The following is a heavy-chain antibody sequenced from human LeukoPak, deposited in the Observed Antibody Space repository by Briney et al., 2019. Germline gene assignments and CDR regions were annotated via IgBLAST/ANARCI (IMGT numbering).Heavy chain of an antibody. CDR3: VRDHDWSFDL. J-gene: IGHJ4*02. V-gene: IGHV3-48*02. CDR1: GFTFSNYC. Sequence: GGSLRLSCVASGFTFSNYCMHWVRQAPGKGLVWVSHINSDTNITPYTASVSGRFTISRDNAKNSLYLHVNNLRDEDTAVYYCVRDHDWSFDLWGQGALVTVSS. CDR2: INSDTNIT. D-gene: IGHD1-1*01.